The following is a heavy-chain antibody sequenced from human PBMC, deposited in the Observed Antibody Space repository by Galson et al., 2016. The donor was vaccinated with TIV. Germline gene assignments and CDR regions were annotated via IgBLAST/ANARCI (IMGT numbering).Heavy chain of an antibody. V-gene: IGHV4-59*01. J-gene: IGHJ6*02. CDR3: TRCVGPDHIFTGPVLWGMGV. CDR1: GGYNSSYF. D-gene: IGHD3-9*01. Sequence: SETLSLTCTVSGGYNSSYFWSWIRQPPGKGLEWIGYIYNSETTKYNPSLRSRVTISEDTAKNQFPLTLTSVTAADTAVYYFTRCVGPDHIFTGPVLWGMGVWGQGTTVTVSS. CDR2: IYNSETT.